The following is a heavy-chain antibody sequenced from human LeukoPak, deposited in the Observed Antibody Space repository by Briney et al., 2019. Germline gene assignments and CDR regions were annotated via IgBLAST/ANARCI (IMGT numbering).Heavy chain of an antibody. Sequence: GGSLRLSCAASAFTFSSYSMNWVRQAPGKGLEWVSSISSSSSYIYYADSVKGRFTISRDNAKNSLYLQMNSLRAEDTAVYYCGRDRGQQRVGEIDYGGQGPLVTVS. CDR3: GRDRGQQRVGEIDY. CDR1: AFTFSSYS. V-gene: IGHV3-21*01. J-gene: IGHJ4*02. D-gene: IGHD6-13*01. CDR2: ISSSSSYI.